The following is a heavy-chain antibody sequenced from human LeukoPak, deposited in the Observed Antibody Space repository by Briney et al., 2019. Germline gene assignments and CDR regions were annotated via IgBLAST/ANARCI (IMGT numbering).Heavy chain of an antibody. Sequence: SQTLSLTCAISGDSVFSNNGAWNWIRQSPSRGLEWLGRTYYRSKWYNDYAESMKGRITINPDTSKNQFSLQLNSVTPDDTAVYYCARDFGNSGWYTFDYWGQGSLVTVSS. D-gene: IGHD6-19*01. CDR3: ARDFGNSGWYTFDY. CDR1: GDSVFSNNGA. CDR2: TYYRSKWYN. J-gene: IGHJ4*02. V-gene: IGHV6-1*01.